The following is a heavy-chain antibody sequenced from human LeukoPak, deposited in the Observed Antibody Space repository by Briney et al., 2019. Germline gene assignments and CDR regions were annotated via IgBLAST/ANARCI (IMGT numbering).Heavy chain of an antibody. CDR1: GGSISSGGYY. CDR3: ATLTVASRGRGPTYHMDV. J-gene: IGHJ6*03. D-gene: IGHD4-23*01. Sequence: SETLSLTCTVSGGSISSGGYYWSWIRQHPGKGLEWIGYIYYSGSTYYNPSLKSRVTISVDTSKNQFSLKLSSVTAADTAVYYCATLTVASRGRGPTYHMDVWGKGTTVTVSS. CDR2: IYYSGST. V-gene: IGHV4-31*03.